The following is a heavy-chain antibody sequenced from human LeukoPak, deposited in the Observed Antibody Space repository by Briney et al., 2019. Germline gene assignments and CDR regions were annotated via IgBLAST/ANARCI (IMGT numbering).Heavy chain of an antibody. CDR2: ISSSGSTI. V-gene: IGHV3-11*04. D-gene: IGHD3-10*01. Sequence: GGSLRLSCAASGFTFSDYYMSWIRQAPGKGLEWVSYISSSGSTIYYAGSVKGRFTISRDNAKNSLYLQMNSLRAEDTAVYYCASTGGYGSGTYDYYYFGMDVWGQGTTVTVSS. CDR3: ASTGGYGSGTYDYYYFGMDV. J-gene: IGHJ6*02. CDR1: GFTFSDYY.